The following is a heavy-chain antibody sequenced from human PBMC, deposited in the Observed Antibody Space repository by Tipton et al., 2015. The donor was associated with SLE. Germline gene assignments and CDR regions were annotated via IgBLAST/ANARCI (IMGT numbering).Heavy chain of an antibody. CDR3: AREFLNPVTTVHYYFDL. CDR2: IYTNENT. J-gene: IGHJ2*01. V-gene: IGHV4-4*07. Sequence: TLSLTCPVSGGSISSYYWGWFRQPAGGGLEWIGRIYTNENTNYNPSLKSRVTMSVDTSKNHFSLKLISVTAADTAVYYCAREFLNPVTTVHYYFDLWGRGTLVTVSS. D-gene: IGHD4-11*01. CDR1: GGSISSYY.